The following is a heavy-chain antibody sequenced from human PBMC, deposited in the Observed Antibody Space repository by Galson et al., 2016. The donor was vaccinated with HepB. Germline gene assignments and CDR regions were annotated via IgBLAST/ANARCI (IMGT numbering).Heavy chain of an antibody. CDR2: TYYRSAWLD. Sequence: NWIRQSPSRGLEWLGRTYYRSAWLDDYAISVKSRISINPDTSKNRFSLHLNSVTPEDTAVYYCARERRYCTDGSCYSFDYWGQGTLVTVSS. J-gene: IGHJ4*02. CDR3: ARERRYCTDGSCYSFDY. D-gene: IGHD2-15*01. V-gene: IGHV6-1*01.